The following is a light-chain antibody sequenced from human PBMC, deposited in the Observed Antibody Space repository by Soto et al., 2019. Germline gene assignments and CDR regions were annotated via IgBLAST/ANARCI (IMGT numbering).Light chain of an antibody. CDR2: QDS. Sequence: SYELTQPPSVSVSPGQTASITCSGAKLGDKYACWYQQKPGQSPVLVIYQDSKRPSGIPERFSGSNSGNTATLTISGTQAMDGADYCCQAWDSSTVVFGGGTKVTVL. CDR1: KLGDKY. V-gene: IGLV3-1*01. J-gene: IGLJ2*01. CDR3: QAWDSSTVV.